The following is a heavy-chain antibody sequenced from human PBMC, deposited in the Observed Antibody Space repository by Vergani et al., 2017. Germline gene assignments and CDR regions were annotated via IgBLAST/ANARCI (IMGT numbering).Heavy chain of an antibody. D-gene: IGHD3-10*01. CDR2: IIPIFGTA. Sequence: QVQLVQSGAEVKMPGSSVKVSCKASGGTFSSYAISWVRPAPGQGLEWMGGIIPIFGTANYAQKFQGRVTITADESTSTAYMELSSPRSEDTAVYYCASPRGELDYFDYWGQGTLVTVSS. J-gene: IGHJ4*02. CDR1: GGTFSSYA. V-gene: IGHV1-69*01. CDR3: ASPRGELDYFDY.